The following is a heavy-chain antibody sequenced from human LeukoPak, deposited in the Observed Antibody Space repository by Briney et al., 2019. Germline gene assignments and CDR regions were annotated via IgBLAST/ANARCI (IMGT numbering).Heavy chain of an antibody. CDR1: GFIFSSFG. Sequence: GGSLRLSCAASGFIFSSFGMHWVRQAPGKGLEGVAVISYDGVNKYYADSVKGRFTISRDNSENTLYLQMNSLRAEDTAVYYCAKDLVLVGGVDYWGQGTLVTVSS. V-gene: IGHV3-30*18. D-gene: IGHD2-8*02. J-gene: IGHJ4*02. CDR2: ISYDGVNK. CDR3: AKDLVLVGGVDY.